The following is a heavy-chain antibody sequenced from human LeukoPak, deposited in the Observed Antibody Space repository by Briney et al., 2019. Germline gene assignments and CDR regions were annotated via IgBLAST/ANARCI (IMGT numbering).Heavy chain of an antibody. V-gene: IGHV1-8*01. CDR2: LNPNSGNT. D-gene: IGHD6-19*01. CDR1: GYTFSGSD. CDR3: ARMTVSGRDNWFDP. J-gene: IGHJ5*02. Sequence: GASVKVSCKASGYTFSGSDMNWVRQATGQGLEWMGWLNPNSGNTGYAQKFQGRVTISRNTSINTAYMELSSLRSEDTAVYYCARMTVSGRDNWFDPWGQGTLVTVSS.